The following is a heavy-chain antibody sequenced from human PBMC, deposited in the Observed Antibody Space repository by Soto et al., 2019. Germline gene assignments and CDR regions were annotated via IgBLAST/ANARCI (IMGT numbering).Heavy chain of an antibody. D-gene: IGHD3-10*01. CDR2: IYSGGST. J-gene: IGHJ4*02. CDR3: ASMVRGVMSWEYYFDY. V-gene: IGHV3-53*01. Sequence: GGSLRLSCAASGFTVSSNYMSWVRQAPGKGLEWVSVIYSGGSTYYADSVKGRFTISRDNSKNTLYLQMNSLRAEDTAVYYCASMVRGVMSWEYYFDYWGQGTLVTVSS. CDR1: GFTVSSNY.